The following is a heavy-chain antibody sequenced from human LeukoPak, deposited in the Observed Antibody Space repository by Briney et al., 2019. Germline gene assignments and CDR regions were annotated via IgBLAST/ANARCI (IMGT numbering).Heavy chain of an antibody. CDR1: GFTFDDYA. CDR3: ARDHSGSYYGLYYYYYGMDV. CDR2: INSDGSST. D-gene: IGHD1-26*01. Sequence: GGSLRLSCAASGFTFDDYAMHWVRQAPGKGLVWVSRINSDGSSTSYADSVKGRFTISRDNAKNTLYLQMNSLRAEDTAVYYCARDHSGSYYGLYYYYYGMDVWGQGTTVTVSS. J-gene: IGHJ6*02. V-gene: IGHV3-74*01.